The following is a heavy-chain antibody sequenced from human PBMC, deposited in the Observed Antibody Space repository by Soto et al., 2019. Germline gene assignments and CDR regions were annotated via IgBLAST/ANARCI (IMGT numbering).Heavy chain of an antibody. CDR1: GFNFSSYS. Sequence: GGSLRLSCAASGFNFSSYSMNWIREAPGKGLEWVSYISSSSSTIYYADSVKGRFTISRDNAKNSLYLQMNSLRDEDTAVYYCSQSGAYYDFWSGRYGMDVWGQGTTVTVSS. J-gene: IGHJ6*02. D-gene: IGHD3-3*01. V-gene: IGHV3-48*02. CDR2: ISSSSSTI. CDR3: SQSGAYYDFWSGRYGMDV.